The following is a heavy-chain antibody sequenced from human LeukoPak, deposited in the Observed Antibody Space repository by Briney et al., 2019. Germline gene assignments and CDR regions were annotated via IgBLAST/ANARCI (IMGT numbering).Heavy chain of an antibody. CDR1: GDSITRSDW. V-gene: IGHV4-28*05. J-gene: IGHJ3*02. CDR2: IYYSGRV. CDR3: AKTRSGTYYGDSFDI. D-gene: IGHD1-26*01. Sequence: SDTLSLTCAVSGDSITRSDWWAWIRQPPGKGLEWLGNIYYSGRVYHNPSLQTRVTMSVDSSKNQFSLRLGSVTAVDTAVYFCAKTRSGTYYGDSFDIWGQGILATVSS.